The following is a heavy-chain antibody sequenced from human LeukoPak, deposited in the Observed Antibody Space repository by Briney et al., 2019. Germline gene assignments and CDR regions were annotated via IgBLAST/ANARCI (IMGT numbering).Heavy chain of an antibody. Sequence: GRSLRLSCAAAGFTFSSYAMHWVRQAPGKGLEWVSYISAGSTMILYANSVKGRFTISRDNANNSLYLQMNSLRAEDTAVYHCARDVWVRGITWFDPWGQGTLVTVSS. D-gene: IGHD3-10*01. CDR1: GFTFSSYA. V-gene: IGHV3-48*04. J-gene: IGHJ5*02. CDR3: ARDVWVRGITWFDP. CDR2: ISAGSTMI.